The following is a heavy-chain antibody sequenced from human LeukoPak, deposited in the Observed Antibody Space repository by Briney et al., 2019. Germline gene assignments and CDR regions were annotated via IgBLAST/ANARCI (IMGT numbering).Heavy chain of an antibody. V-gene: IGHV1-24*01. D-gene: IGHD1-7*01. CDR3: AAMNWNYLYYYYMDV. Sequence: ASVKVSCKVSGYTLTELSMHWVRQAPGKGLEWMGGSDPEDGETIYAQKFQGRVTMTEDTSTDTAYMELSSLRSEDTAVYYCAAMNWNYLYYYYMDVWGQGTTVTVSS. CDR1: GYTLTELS. J-gene: IGHJ6*03. CDR2: SDPEDGET.